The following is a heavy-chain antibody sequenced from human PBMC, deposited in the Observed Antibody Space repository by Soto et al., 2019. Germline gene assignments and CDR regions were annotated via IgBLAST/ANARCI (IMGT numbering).Heavy chain of an antibody. CDR3: ARDTYYYDSSGYYYYAFDI. V-gene: IGHV1-69*13. CDR2: IIPIFGTA. Sequence: SVKVSCKASGGTFSSYASSWVRQAPGQGLEWMGGIIPIFGTANYAQKFQGRVTITADESTSTAYMELSSLRSEDTAVYYCARDTYYYDSSGYYYYAFDIWGQGTMVTVSS. J-gene: IGHJ3*02. D-gene: IGHD3-22*01. CDR1: GGTFSSYA.